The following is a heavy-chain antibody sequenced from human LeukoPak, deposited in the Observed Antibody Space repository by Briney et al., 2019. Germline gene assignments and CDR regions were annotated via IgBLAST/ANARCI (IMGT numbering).Heavy chain of an antibody. CDR1: AFTFSYYA. D-gene: IGHD2-8*01. CDR3: AKDLVPYAEWTFDY. J-gene: IGHJ4*02. CDR2: ISYDGSNK. Sequence: GRSLRLSCAASAFTFSYYAMHWVRQAPGKGLEWVAVISYDGSNKYYADSVKGRFTISRDNSKNTLYLQMNSLRAEDTAVYYCAKDLVPYAEWTFDYWGQGTLVTVSS. V-gene: IGHV3-30-3*01.